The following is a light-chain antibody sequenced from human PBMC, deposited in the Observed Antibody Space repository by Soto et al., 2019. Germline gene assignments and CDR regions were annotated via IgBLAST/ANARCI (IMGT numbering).Light chain of an antibody. CDR3: HQRSNWPPSFT. Sequence: IVWTQSPATLSLSPGERATLSCRASQSVSSYLAWYQPKPCQAPTLLIYDASNRATGIPARFSGSGSGTDFTLNISSLEPEHFAVYYCHQRSNWPPSFTFGQGTRLEIK. CDR2: DAS. V-gene: IGKV3-11*01. J-gene: IGKJ5*01. CDR1: QSVSSY.